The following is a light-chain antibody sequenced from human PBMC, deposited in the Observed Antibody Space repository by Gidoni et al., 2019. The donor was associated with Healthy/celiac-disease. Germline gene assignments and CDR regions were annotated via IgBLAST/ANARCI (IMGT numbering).Light chain of an antibody. V-gene: IGKV1-39*01. J-gene: IGKJ2*02. CDR1: QSISSY. Sequence: DIQMTQSPSSLSASVGDRVTITCRASQSISSYLNWYQQKPGKAPKLLIYAASSLQSRVPSRFSGRGSGTDFTLTISSLQPEDFATYYCQQSYSTPSTFGQGTKLEIK. CDR3: QQSYSTPST. CDR2: AAS.